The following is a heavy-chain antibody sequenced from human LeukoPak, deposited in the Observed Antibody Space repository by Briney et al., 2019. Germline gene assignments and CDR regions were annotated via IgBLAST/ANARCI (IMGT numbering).Heavy chain of an antibody. CDR2: ISSSSSTI. J-gene: IGHJ6*03. CDR1: GFTFSSYS. D-gene: IGHD3-3*01. V-gene: IGHV3-48*01. Sequence: GGSLRLSCAASGFTFSSYSMNWVRQAPGKGLEGVSYISSSSSTIYYADSVKGRFTISRDNAKNSLYLQMNSLRAEDTAVYYCARLYNDFWTDYYYMDVWGKGTTVTVSS. CDR3: ARLYNDFWTDYYYMDV.